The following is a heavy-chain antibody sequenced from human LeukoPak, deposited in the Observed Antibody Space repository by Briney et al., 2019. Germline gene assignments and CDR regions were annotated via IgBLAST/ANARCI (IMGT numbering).Heavy chain of an antibody. D-gene: IGHD1-26*01. CDR3: TRESGAFSPFGF. J-gene: IGHJ4*02. CDR1: GGSITTTNW. CDR2: GHLSGAT. Sequence: SETLSLTCAVSGGSITTTNWWSWVRQPPGKVLEWIGEGHLSGATNYNLSLESRVSMSIDKSKNHLSLEVTSVTAADTAIYYCTRESGAFSPFGFWGQGTLVTDSS. V-gene: IGHV4-4*02.